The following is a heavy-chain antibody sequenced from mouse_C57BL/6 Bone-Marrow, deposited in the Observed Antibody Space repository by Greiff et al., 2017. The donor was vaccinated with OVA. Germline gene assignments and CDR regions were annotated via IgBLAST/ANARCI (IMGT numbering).Heavy chain of an antibody. CDR2: IDPSDSYT. D-gene: IGHD1-1*01. Sequence: QVQLQQPGAELVMPGASVKLSCKASGYTFTSYWMHWVKQRPGQGLEWIGEIDPSDSYTNYNQKFKGKSTLTVDKSSSTAYMQLSSLTSEDSAVYYCARSTTVAYFDYWGQGTTLTGSS. CDR1: GYTFTSYW. CDR3: ARSTTVAYFDY. J-gene: IGHJ2*01. V-gene: IGHV1-69*01.